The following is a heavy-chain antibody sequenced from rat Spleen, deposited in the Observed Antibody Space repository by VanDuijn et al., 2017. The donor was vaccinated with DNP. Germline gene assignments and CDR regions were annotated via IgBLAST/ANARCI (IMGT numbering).Heavy chain of an antibody. CDR2: VSYIGFT. CDR1: GYSITNNY. CDR3: ARWIFRSNYFDY. V-gene: IGHV3-1*01. D-gene: IGHD4-3*01. J-gene: IGHJ2*01. Sequence: EVQLQESGPGLVKISQSLSLTCSVTGYSITNNYWAWIRKFPGNKMEWMGYVSYIGFTSYNPSVRGRISITRDTSKNQFFLHLNSVTTEDAATYYCARWIFRSNYFDYWGQGVMVTVSS.